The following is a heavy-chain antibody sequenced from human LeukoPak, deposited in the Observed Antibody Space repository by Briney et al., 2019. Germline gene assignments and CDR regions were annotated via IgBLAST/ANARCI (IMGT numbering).Heavy chain of an antibody. D-gene: IGHD1-26*01. CDR2: INHSGST. Sequence: SETLSLTCTVSGGSISNYYWSWIRQPAGKGLEWIGEINHSGSTNYNPSLKSRVTISVDTSKNQFSLKLSSVAAADTAVYYCARTPYSGSYWNYWGQGTLVTVSS. V-gene: IGHV4-34*01. CDR3: ARTPYSGSYWNY. CDR1: GGSISNYY. J-gene: IGHJ4*02.